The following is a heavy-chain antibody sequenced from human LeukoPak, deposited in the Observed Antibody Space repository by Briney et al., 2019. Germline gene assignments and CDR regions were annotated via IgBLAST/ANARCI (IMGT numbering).Heavy chain of an antibody. CDR2: INTNTGNP. D-gene: IGHD2-2*01. CDR1: GYTFTSYA. CDR3: ASTPGGIVVVPAARGWFDP. Sequence: ASVKVSCKASGYTFTSYAMNWVRQAPGQGLEWMGWINTNTGNPTYAQGFTGRFVFSLDTSVSTAYLQISSLKAEDTAVYYCASTPGGIVVVPAARGWFDPWGQGTLVTVSS. J-gene: IGHJ5*02. V-gene: IGHV7-4-1*02.